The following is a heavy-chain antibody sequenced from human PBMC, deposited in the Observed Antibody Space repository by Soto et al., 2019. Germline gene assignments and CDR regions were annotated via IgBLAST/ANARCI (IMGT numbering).Heavy chain of an antibody. CDR2: ISYDGSNK. CDR1: GFTFSSYA. CDR3: ARGKYQLLYGDYYYGMVV. D-gene: IGHD2-2*02. J-gene: IGHJ6*02. Sequence: GSLRLSCAASGFTFSSYAMHWVRQAPGKGLEWVAVISYDGSNKYYADSVKGRFTISRDNSKNTLYLQMNSLRAEDTAVYYCARGKYQLLYGDYYYGMVVWGQGTTVTVSS. V-gene: IGHV3-30-3*01.